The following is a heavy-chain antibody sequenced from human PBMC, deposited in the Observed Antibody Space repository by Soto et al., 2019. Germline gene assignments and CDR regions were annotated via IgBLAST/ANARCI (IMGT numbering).Heavy chain of an antibody. CDR1: GDSVSSKSAA. D-gene: IGHD7-27*01. CDR3: ARTGDYRVDY. J-gene: IGHJ4*02. CDR2: TYYRSKWSS. V-gene: IGHV6-1*01. Sequence: SQTLSLTCAISGDSVSSKSAAWHWIRQSPSRGLEWLGRTYYRSKWSSNYAVSVKSRITINPDTSKNQFSLQLRSVTPDDAAMYYCARTGDYRVDYWGQGTLVTVCS.